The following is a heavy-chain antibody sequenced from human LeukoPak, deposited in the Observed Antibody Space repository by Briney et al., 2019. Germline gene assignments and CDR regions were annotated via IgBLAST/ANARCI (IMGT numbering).Heavy chain of an antibody. CDR2: MNPNSGNT. CDR1: GYTFTSYD. CDR3: ARGFAGRRRSFLFGPDLHNWFDP. D-gene: IGHD2/OR15-2a*01. Sequence: GASVKVSCKASGYTFTSYDINWVRQATGQGLEWMGWMNPNSGNTGYAQKFQGRVTMTRNTSISTAYMELSSLRSEDTAVYYCARGFAGRRRSFLFGPDLHNWFDPWGQGTLVTVSS. J-gene: IGHJ5*02. V-gene: IGHV1-8*01.